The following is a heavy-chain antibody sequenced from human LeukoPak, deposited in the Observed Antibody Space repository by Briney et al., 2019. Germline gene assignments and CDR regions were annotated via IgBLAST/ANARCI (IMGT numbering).Heavy chain of an antibody. Sequence: PGGSLRLSCAASGFTFDDYAMHWVRQAPGKGLEWVASISSGSIEIYYADAVKGRFTISRDNAKNSLYLQMSSLRGEDTAVYYCARGGYSHYDYWGPGTLVTVSS. J-gene: IGHJ4*02. D-gene: IGHD6-13*01. V-gene: IGHV3-21*01. CDR1: GFTFDDYA. CDR2: ISSGSIEI. CDR3: ARGGYSHYDY.